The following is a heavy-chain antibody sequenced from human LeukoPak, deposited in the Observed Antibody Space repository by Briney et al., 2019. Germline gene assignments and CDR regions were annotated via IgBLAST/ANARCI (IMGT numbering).Heavy chain of an antibody. V-gene: IGHV4-61*02. CDR1: GGSISSGSYY. CDR3: ARERWYYDSRGYSQLVDY. J-gene: IGHJ4*02. CDR2: IYTSGST. D-gene: IGHD3-22*01. Sequence: SETLSLTCTVSGGSISSGSYYWSWIRQPAGKGLEWIGRIYTSGSTNYNPSLKSRVTISVDTSKNQFSLKLSSVTAADTAVYYCARERWYYDSRGYSQLVDYWGQGTLVTVSS.